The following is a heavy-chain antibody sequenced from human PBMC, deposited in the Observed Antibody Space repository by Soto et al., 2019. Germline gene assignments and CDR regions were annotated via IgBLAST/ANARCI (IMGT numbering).Heavy chain of an antibody. V-gene: IGHV4-59*01. CDR3: AKTALGWLDP. CDR2: IFYSGRSGST. Sequence: SETLSLTCSVSGGSINSYYWSWIRQPPGKGLEWIGYIFYSGRSGSTNYNPSLKSRVTISVDTSKNQFSLKVSSVTAADTAVYYCAKTALGWLDPWGQGTLVTVSS. D-gene: IGHD2-21*02. CDR1: GGSINSYY. J-gene: IGHJ5*02.